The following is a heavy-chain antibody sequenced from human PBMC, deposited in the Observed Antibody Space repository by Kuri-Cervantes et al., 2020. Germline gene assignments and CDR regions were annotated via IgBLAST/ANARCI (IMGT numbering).Heavy chain of an antibody. D-gene: IGHD6-19*01. CDR3: ARGAGSSYYYHGMDV. J-gene: IGHJ6*02. CDR1: GGAISSSSYY. Sequence: LRLSCTVSGGAISSSSYYWGWIRQPPGKGLEWIGSIYYSGSTYYNPSLKSRVTISVDTSKNQFPLKLSSVTAADTAVYYCARGAGSSYYYHGMDVWGQGTMVTVSS. CDR2: IYYSGST. V-gene: IGHV4-39*06.